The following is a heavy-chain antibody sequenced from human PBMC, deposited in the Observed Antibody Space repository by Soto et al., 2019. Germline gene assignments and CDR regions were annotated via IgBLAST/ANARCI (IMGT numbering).Heavy chain of an antibody. Sequence: PAESMNTSSKGAGYSSTNYWIAWVRQRHGKELEWMGIIYPNDADTRYNPSFQGQVTISADKSISTAYLQWTSLKTSDTAMYYCARVPSVVTPGNDYFSVDVWGQGTTVTVSS. CDR2: IYPNDADT. CDR1: GYSSTNYW. V-gene: IGHV5-51*01. D-gene: IGHD2-2*01. CDR3: ARVPSVVTPGNDYFSVDV. J-gene: IGHJ6*02.